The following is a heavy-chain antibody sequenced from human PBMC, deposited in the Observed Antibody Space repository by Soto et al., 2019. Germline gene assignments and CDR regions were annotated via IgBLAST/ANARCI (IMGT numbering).Heavy chain of an antibody. D-gene: IGHD6-19*01. J-gene: IGHJ4*02. Sequence: QLHLQESGPGLVKPSETLSLICTVSGGSITSNDYYWGWLRQPPGKGLEWVGNIHYSGRAFYNPSLKSRVTIYVDTSKNQFSLTLSSVTAADTAVYFCADMRGQWLPRDWGQGTLVTVSS. CDR3: ADMRGQWLPRD. V-gene: IGHV4-39*01. CDR1: GGSITSNDYY. CDR2: IHYSGRA.